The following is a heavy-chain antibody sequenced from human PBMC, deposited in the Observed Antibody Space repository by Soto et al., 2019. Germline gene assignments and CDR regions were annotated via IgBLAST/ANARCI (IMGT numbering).Heavy chain of an antibody. V-gene: IGHV4-59*01. J-gene: IGHJ5*02. CDR1: GGSISNYY. CDR2: IYYSGST. Sequence: QVQLQESGPGLVKPSETLSLTCTVSGGSISNYYWTWIRQPPGKGLEWIGYIYYSGSTNYNPSLKSRVALSLDTSKNQFYLKLSSVTAADTAVYYGADLPWAAYGGIFDPWGQGTLVTVSP. D-gene: IGHD4-17*01. CDR3: ADLPWAAYGGIFDP.